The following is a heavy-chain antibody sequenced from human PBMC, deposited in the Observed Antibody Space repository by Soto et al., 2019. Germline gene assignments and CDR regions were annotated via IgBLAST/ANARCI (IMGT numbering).Heavy chain of an antibody. D-gene: IGHD3-3*01. V-gene: IGHV3-23*01. CDR1: GFTFSSYA. J-gene: IGHJ6*02. CDR2: ISGSGGST. CDR3: ANSFWSYDFFMDV. Sequence: GGSLRLSCAASGFTFSSYAMSWVRQAPGKGLEWVSAISGSGGSTYYADSVKGRFTISRDNSKNTLYLQMNSLRAEDTAVYYCANSFWSYDFFMDVWGQGTTVTVSS.